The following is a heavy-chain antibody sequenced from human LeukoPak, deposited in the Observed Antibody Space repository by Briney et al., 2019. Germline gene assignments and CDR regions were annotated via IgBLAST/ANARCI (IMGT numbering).Heavy chain of an antibody. CDR2: ISSGSSFI. J-gene: IGHJ5*02. CDR1: GFNFGSYA. CDR3: ARDQGGERWFDP. D-gene: IGHD3-16*01. Sequence: GGSLRLSCAASGFNFGSYAMNWVCQAPGKGLEWVSSISSGSSFIYYADSVKGRFTISRDNAKNSLYLQVNSLRAEDTAIYYCARDQGGERWFDPWGQGTLVTVSS. V-gene: IGHV3-21*01.